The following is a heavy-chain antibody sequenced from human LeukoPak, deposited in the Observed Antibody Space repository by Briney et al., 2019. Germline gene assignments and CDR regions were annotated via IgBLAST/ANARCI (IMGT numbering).Heavy chain of an antibody. CDR1: GYTFSSYW. J-gene: IGHJ6*03. D-gene: IGHD3-22*01. CDR2: ISAYNGNT. CDR3: ARDYYDSSGSIPYYYMDV. Sequence: GESLRISCKGSGYTFSSYWIGWVRQAPGQGLEWMGWISAYNGNTNYAQKLQGRVTMTTDTSTSTAYMELRSLRSDDTAVYYCARDYYDSSGSIPYYYMDVWGKGTTVTVSS. V-gene: IGHV1-18*04.